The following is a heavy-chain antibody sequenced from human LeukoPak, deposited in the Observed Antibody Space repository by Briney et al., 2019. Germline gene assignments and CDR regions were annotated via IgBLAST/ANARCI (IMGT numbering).Heavy chain of an antibody. D-gene: IGHD3-10*01. J-gene: IGHJ4*01. CDR2: IYTSGDT. Sequence: SETLSLTCTVSGGSVTRGAYSWTWIRQPVGKGLEWIGRIYTSGDTKYNPSLKSRVTISVGASNNQFSLKLTSVPAADTAVYYCASGDYGAGSPVMRYWGHGTLVIVSS. CDR1: GGSVTRGAYS. CDR3: ASGDYGAGSPVMRY. V-gene: IGHV4-61*02.